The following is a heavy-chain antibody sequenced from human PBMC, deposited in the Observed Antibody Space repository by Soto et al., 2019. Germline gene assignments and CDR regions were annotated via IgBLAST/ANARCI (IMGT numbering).Heavy chain of an antibody. CDR3: AGLQSMRLSGLDP. Sequence: PSETLSLTCSVSGGSITSGYWSWIRQPPGKGLEWIGYIYYSGSTYYNPSLKSRVTISVDTSKNQFSLKLSSVTAADTAVYYCAGLQSMRLSGLDPWGQGTLVTVSS. CDR2: IYYSGST. CDR1: GGSITSGY. V-gene: IGHV4-30-4*01. J-gene: IGHJ5*02. D-gene: IGHD3-16*02.